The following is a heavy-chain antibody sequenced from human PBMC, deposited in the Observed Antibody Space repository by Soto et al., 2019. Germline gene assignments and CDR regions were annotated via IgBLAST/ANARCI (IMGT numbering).Heavy chain of an antibody. CDR1: GFGFDRYA. CDR2: IGSSGGAI. CDR3: AKALWFGESSHYFDY. D-gene: IGHD3-10*01. V-gene: IGHV3-23*01. Sequence: EVQLLESGGGLVQVGGSLRLSCVGSGFGFDRYAMSWVRQAPGKGLEWVSGIGSSGGAIVYADSVRGRFTISRDNSRNALYLHMNSLRAGDTAVYYCAKALWFGESSHYFDYWGQGTLVTVSS. J-gene: IGHJ4*02.